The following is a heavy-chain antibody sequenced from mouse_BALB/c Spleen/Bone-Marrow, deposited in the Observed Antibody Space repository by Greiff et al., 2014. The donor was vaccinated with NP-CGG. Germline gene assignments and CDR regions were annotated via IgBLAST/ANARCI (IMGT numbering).Heavy chain of an antibody. CDR2: ISSGGST. J-gene: IGHJ2*01. V-gene: IGHV5-6-5*01. CDR1: GFTFSSYA. CDR3: ARVGITTVDY. Sequence: EVHLVESGGGLVKPGGSLKLSCAASGFTFSSYAMSWVRQTPEKRLEWVASISSGGSTYYPDSVKGRFTISRDNARNILYLQMSSLRSEDTAMYYCARVGITTVDYWGQGTTLTVSS. D-gene: IGHD1-1*01.